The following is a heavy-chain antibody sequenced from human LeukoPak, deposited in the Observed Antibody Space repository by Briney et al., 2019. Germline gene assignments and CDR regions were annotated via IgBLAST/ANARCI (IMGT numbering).Heavy chain of an antibody. D-gene: IGHD1-26*01. V-gene: IGHV4-4*07. CDR2: VYLTRGT. Sequence: SETLSLTCTVSRDSINSYYWSWMRQPAGRGLEWIGRVYLTRGTDYNPSLRSRVIMSLDTSKNQFSLQVTSVTAADTAVYYCARESRIVEGDGFYIDVWGKGTTVTISS. CDR3: ARESRIVEGDGFYIDV. J-gene: IGHJ6*03. CDR1: RDSINSYY.